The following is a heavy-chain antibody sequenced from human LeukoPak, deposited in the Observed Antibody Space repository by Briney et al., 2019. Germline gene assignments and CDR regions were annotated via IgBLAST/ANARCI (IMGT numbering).Heavy chain of an antibody. CDR1: GYSITSSSW. D-gene: IGHD3-10*01. CDR2: IYHSGTT. Sequence: PSDTLSLTCAVSGYSITSSSWWGWIRQLPGKGLEWIGYIYHSGTTYYNPSLQSRVTRSVDTSKNQFSLKLSSVTAVDTAVYYCARKENVYYYFDYWGQGTLVTVSS. V-gene: IGHV4-28*01. CDR3: ARKENVYYYFDY. J-gene: IGHJ4*02.